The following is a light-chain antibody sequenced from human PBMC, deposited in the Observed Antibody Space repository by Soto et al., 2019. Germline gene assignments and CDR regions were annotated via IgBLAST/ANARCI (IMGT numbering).Light chain of an antibody. CDR1: RDIGND. CDR2: FAS. CDR3: LQVNSYPRT. Sequence: DLQMTQSPSSLSASVGDRVTIACRASRDIGNDLGWYQQEPGEAPKRLISFASSLENGAPSRFSGRGTGAGVALAISNQRPEGVATYCCLQVNSYPRTFGGGTKVEI. J-gene: IGKJ4*01. V-gene: IGKV1-17*02.